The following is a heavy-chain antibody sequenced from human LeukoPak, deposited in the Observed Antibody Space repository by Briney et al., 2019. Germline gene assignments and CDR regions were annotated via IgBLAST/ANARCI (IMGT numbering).Heavy chain of an antibody. CDR3: ATENYGFDAFDI. J-gene: IGHJ3*02. CDR1: GGSISSYY. CDR2: IYTSGST. Sequence: SETLSLTCTVSGGSISSYYWSWIRQPAGKGLEWIGRIYTSGSTNYNPSLKSRVTMSVDTSKNQFSLKLTSVTAADTAVYYCATENYGFDAFDIWGQGTMVSVSS. D-gene: IGHD3-10*01. V-gene: IGHV4-4*07.